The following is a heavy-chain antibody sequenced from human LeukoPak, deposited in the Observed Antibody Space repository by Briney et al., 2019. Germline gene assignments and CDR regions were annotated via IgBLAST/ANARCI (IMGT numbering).Heavy chain of an antibody. CDR1: GGSISSGGHY. J-gene: IGHJ4*02. D-gene: IGHD3-10*01. V-gene: IGHV4-31*03. CDR2: IYYSGST. Sequence: PSETLSLTCTVSGGSISSGGHYWRWIRQHPGKGLEWIGYIYYSGSTYYNPSLKSRVTISVDTSKNQFSLKLSSVTAADTAVYYCARKMFGSETYSFDYWGQGTLVTVSS. CDR3: ARKMFGSETYSFDY.